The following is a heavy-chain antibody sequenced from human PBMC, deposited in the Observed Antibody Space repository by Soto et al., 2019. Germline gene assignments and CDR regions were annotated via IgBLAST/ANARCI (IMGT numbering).Heavy chain of an antibody. CDR1: GYTFSCYG. V-gene: IGHV1-18*01. Sequence: ASVKVSCKASGYTFSCYGFSWVRQAPGQGLEWMGWISAYNGNTNYAQKFQGRVTMTTETSTSTAYMELRSLRSDDTAVYYCARGNRIEAFDIWGQGTMVTVSS. CDR2: ISAYNGNT. J-gene: IGHJ3*02. CDR3: ARGNRIEAFDI. D-gene: IGHD2-15*01.